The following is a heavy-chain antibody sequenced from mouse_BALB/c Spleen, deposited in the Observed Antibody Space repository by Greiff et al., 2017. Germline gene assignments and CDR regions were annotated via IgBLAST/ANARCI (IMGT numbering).Heavy chain of an antibody. D-gene: IGHD1-1*01. CDR3: ARGYYGSSYGGYFDY. CDR2: ISYSGST. J-gene: IGHJ2*01. CDR1: GDSITSGY. V-gene: IGHV3-8*02. Sequence: VQLKDSGPSLVKPSQTLSLTCSVTGDSITSGYWNWIRKFPGNKLEYMGYISYSGSTYYNPSLKSRISITRDTSKNQYYLQLNSVTTEDTATYYCARGYYGSSYGGYFDYWGQGTTLTVSS.